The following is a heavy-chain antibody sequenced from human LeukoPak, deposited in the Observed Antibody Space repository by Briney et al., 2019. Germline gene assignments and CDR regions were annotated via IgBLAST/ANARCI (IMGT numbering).Heavy chain of an antibody. D-gene: IGHD3-10*01. CDR1: GFTFSSYA. CDR2: ISGSGGST. Sequence: GGSLRLSCAASGFTFSSYAMSWVRQAPGKGLEWVSAISGSGGSTYYADSVKGRFTISRDNSKNTLYLQMNSLRAEDTAVYYCAKDPSITMVRGVPFDYWGQGPLVTVSS. V-gene: IGHV3-23*01. J-gene: IGHJ4*02. CDR3: AKDPSITMVRGVPFDY.